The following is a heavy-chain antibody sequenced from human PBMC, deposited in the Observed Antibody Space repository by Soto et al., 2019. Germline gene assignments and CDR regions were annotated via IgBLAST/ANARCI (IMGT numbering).Heavy chain of an antibody. CDR2: INAGNGNT. V-gene: IGHV1-3*01. D-gene: IGHD2-15*01. J-gene: IGHJ4*02. CDR3: GRVYCSGGSCYSIDN. CDR1: GYAFTSYA. Sequence: ASVKVSCKASGYAFTSYAMHWVRQAPGQRLEWMGWINAGNGNTKYSQKFQGRATITRDTSASTAYMELSSLRSEDTAVYYCGRVYCSGGSCYSIDNWGQGT.